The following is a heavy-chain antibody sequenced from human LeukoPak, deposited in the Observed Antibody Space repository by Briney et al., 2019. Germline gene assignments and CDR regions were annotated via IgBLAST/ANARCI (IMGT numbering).Heavy chain of an antibody. J-gene: IGHJ4*02. CDR2: IYTGGTT. Sequence: PGGSLRLSCAASGFTVSTNYMSWVRQAPGKGLEWVSVIYTGGTTYYAASVKARFTFSRDNSKNMLYLQMNSLRAEDTAVYYCARDLWGLSFWGQGTLVTVSS. V-gene: IGHV3-53*01. CDR3: ARDLWGLSF. D-gene: IGHD2-21*01. CDR1: GFTVSTNY.